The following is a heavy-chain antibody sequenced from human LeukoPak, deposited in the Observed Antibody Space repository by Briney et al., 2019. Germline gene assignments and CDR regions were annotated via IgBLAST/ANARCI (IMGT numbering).Heavy chain of an antibody. CDR3: AKQLGYCSDGSCYFPY. V-gene: IGHV3-23*01. CDR1: GFTFSSSA. CDR2: ISNNGGYT. J-gene: IGHJ4*02. D-gene: IGHD2-15*01. Sequence: GGSLRLSCAASGFTFSSSAMNWVRQAPGKGLEWVSAISNNGGYTYYADSVQGRFTISRDNSKSTLCLQMNSLRAEDTAVYYCAKQLGYCSDGSCYFPYWGQGTLVTVSS.